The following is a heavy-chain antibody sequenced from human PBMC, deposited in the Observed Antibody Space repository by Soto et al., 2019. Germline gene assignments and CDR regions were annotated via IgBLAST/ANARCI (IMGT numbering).Heavy chain of an antibody. CDR1: GGSMSPYY. CDR3: AREVGGVAGI. CDR2: IFYTGVT. V-gene: IGHV4-59*01. D-gene: IGHD2-8*01. J-gene: IGHJ4*02. Sequence: QVQLQESGPGLVKPSETLSLTCTVSGGSMSPYYLSWIRQPPGKGLELIGYIFYTGVTSYNPSLESRVTISVDTSKNQFYLKLRSVTAADTALYYCAREVGGVAGIWGQGTLVTVSS.